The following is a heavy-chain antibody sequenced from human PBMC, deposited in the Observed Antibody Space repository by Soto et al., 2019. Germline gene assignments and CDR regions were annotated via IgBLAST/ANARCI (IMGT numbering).Heavy chain of an antibody. CDR2: MNPNSGNT. Sequence: ASVKVSCKASGYTFTSYDINWVRRATGQGLEWMGWMNPNSGNTGYARKFQGRVTMTRNTSISTAYMELSSLRSGDTAVYYCAIVWAPIDYWGKGTLVTVSS. V-gene: IGHV1-8*01. J-gene: IGHJ4*02. CDR3: AIVWAPIDY. D-gene: IGHD6-6*01. CDR1: GYTFTSYD.